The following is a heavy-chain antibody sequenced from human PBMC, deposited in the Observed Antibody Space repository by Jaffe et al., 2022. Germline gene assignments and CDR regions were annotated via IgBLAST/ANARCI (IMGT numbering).Heavy chain of an antibody. Sequence: QVQLVESGGGVVQPGRSLRLSCAASGFTFSSYGMHWVRQAPGKGLEWVAVISYDGSNKYYADSVKGRFTISRDNSKNTLYLQMNSLRAEDTAVYYCVKAPREQAVVVAAKNYFDYWGQGTLVTVSS. D-gene: IGHD2-15*01. CDR3: VKAPREQAVVVAAKNYFDY. V-gene: IGHV3-30*03. CDR2: ISYDGSNK. J-gene: IGHJ4*02. CDR1: GFTFSSYG.